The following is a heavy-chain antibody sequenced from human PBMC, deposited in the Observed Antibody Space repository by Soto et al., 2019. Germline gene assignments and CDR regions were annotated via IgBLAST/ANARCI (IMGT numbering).Heavy chain of an antibody. CDR1: GGSFSGYY. Sequence: QVQLQQWGAGLLKPSETLSLTCAVYGGSFSGYYWSWIRQPPGKGLEWIGEINHSGSTNYNPSLKSRVTXXVXTXTNQFSLKLSSVTAADTAVYYCARGEAAGTEYYFDYWGQGTLVTVSS. CDR3: ARGEAAGTEYYFDY. CDR2: INHSGST. D-gene: IGHD6-13*01. V-gene: IGHV4-34*01. J-gene: IGHJ4*02.